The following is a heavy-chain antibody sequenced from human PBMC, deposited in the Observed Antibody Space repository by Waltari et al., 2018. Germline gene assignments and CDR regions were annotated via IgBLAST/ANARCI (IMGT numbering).Heavy chain of an antibody. CDR1: GYTFTSYA. CDR3: ARAFVVPAVDWYFDL. J-gene: IGHJ2*01. CDR2: INAGNGNT. V-gene: IGHV1-3*01. Sequence: QVQLVQSGAEVKKPGASVKVSCKASGYTFTSYAMQWVRQAPGQRLEWMGWINAGNGNTKYSQKFQGRVTITRDTSASTAYMELSSLRSEDTAVYYCARAFVVPAVDWYFDLWGRGTLVTVSS. D-gene: IGHD2-2*01.